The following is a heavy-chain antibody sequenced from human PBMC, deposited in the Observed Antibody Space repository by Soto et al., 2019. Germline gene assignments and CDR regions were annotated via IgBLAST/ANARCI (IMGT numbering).Heavy chain of an antibody. Sequence: SETLSLTCTVSGGSISSSSSHWGWIRQPPGKGLEWIGYIYYSGSAYYNPSLKSRVTIPVDTSKNQFSLKLGSVTAADTAVYYCPRVGHINWFDPWGQGTLVTVSS. CDR1: GGSISSSSSH. D-gene: IGHD2-21*01. CDR3: PRVGHINWFDP. J-gene: IGHJ5*02. CDR2: IYYSGSA. V-gene: IGHV4-30-4*08.